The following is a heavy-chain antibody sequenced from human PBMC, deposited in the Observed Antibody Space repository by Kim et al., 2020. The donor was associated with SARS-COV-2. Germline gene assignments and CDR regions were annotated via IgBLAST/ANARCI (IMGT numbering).Heavy chain of an antibody. CDR2: INHSGST. CDR1: GGSFSGYY. D-gene: IGHD5-12*01. J-gene: IGHJ6*02. CDR3: ARGSGFLDV. V-gene: IGHV4-34*01. Sequence: SETLSLTCAVYGGSFSGYYWSWIRQPPGKGLEWIGEINHSGSTNYNPSLKSRVTISVDTSKNQFSLKLSSVTAADTAVYYCARGSGFLDVWGQGTTVTVSS.